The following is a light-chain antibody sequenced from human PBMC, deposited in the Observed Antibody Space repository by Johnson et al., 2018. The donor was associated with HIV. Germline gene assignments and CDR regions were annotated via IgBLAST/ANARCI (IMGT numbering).Light chain of an antibody. Sequence: QSVLTQPPSVSAAPGQQVTISCSGSSSNIADNYVSWYQHLPGTAPKLLIYENNKRPSGIPDRFSGSKSGTSATLGITGLQTGDEADYYCGTWDSSLRGGVFGTGTKVTVL. V-gene: IGLV1-51*02. CDR1: SSNIADNY. CDR3: GTWDSSLRGGV. J-gene: IGLJ1*01. CDR2: ENN.